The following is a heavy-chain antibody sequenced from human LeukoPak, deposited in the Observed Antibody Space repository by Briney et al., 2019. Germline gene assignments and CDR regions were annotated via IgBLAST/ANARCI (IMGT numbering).Heavy chain of an antibody. V-gene: IGHV1-8*01. CDR1: GYTFTSYD. Sequence: ASVKVSCKASGYTFTSYDINWVRQATGQGLEWMGWMNPNSGNTSYAQKFQGRVTMTRNTSISTAYMELRSLRSDDTAVYYCARGYCSGGSCYFDYWGQGTLVTVSP. CDR2: MNPNSGNT. CDR3: ARGYCSGGSCYFDY. J-gene: IGHJ4*02. D-gene: IGHD2-15*01.